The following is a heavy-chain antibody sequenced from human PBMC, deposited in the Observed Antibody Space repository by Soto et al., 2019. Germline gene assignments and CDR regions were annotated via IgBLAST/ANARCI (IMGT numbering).Heavy chain of an antibody. Sequence: GGSLRLSCAASGFTFSDYYMSWVRQAAGKGPEWISYISNSGSTIYYADSVKGRFTISRANAKNSLYLQMNSLRAEDTAVYYCARSTTNFDHWGQGTLVTVSS. V-gene: IGHV3-11*01. CDR1: GFTFSDYY. D-gene: IGHD4-17*01. CDR3: ARSTTNFDH. J-gene: IGHJ4*02. CDR2: ISNSGSTI.